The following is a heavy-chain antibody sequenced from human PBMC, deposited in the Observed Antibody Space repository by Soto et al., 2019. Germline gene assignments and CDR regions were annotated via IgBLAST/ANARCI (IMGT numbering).Heavy chain of an antibody. V-gene: IGHV3-64*04. CDR3: AKSKAASAARTDMDV. J-gene: IGHJ6*03. CDR1: GFTFSSYA. D-gene: IGHD2-2*01. Sequence: GGSLRLSCSASGFTFSSYAMHWVRQAPGKGLEYVSAISSNGGSTYYADSVKGRFTISRDNSKNTLYLQMNSLRAEDTAVYYCAKSKAASAARTDMDVWGKGTTVTVSS. CDR2: ISSNGGST.